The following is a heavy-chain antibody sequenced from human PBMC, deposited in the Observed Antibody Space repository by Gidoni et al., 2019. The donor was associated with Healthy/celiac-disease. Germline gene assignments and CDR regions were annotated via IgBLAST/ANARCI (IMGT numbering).Heavy chain of an antibody. J-gene: IGHJ4*02. D-gene: IGHD3-22*01. CDR3: AREVGDYYDSSGYHDY. CDR2: ISYDGSNK. CDR1: GFTFSSYA. V-gene: IGHV3-30-3*01. Sequence: QVQLVESGGGVVQPGRSLRLSCAASGFTFSSYAMHWVRQAPGKGLEWVAVISYDGSNKYYADSVKGRFTISRDNSKNTLYLQMNSLRAEDTAVYYCAREVGDYYDSSGYHDYWGQGTLVTVSS.